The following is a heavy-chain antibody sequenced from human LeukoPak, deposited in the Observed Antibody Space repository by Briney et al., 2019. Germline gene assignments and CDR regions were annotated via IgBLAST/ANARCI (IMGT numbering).Heavy chain of an antibody. Sequence: KASETLSLTCTVSGGSISSTSYYWNWIRQPAGKGLEWIGRIYISGSTNYNPSLKSRVSISLDTSKNQFFLNLTSVTAAGTAVYYCARKGLTYFDPWGRGTLVTVSS. D-gene: IGHD1-14*01. CDR3: ARKGLTYFDP. CDR2: IYISGST. J-gene: IGHJ2*01. V-gene: IGHV4-61*02. CDR1: GGSISSTSYY.